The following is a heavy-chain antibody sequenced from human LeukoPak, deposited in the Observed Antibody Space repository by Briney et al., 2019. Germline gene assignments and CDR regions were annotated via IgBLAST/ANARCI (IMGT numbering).Heavy chain of an antibody. V-gene: IGHV4-59*12. Sequence: PSETLSLTCTVSGGSISSYYWSWIRQPPGKGLEWIGYISYSGGTNYNPSLKSRVTISVDTSKNQFSLKLSSVTAADTAVYYCARGYYGSGSHLGYWGQGTLVTVSS. CDR3: ARGYYGSGSHLGY. D-gene: IGHD3-10*01. J-gene: IGHJ4*02. CDR1: GGSISSYY. CDR2: ISYSGGT.